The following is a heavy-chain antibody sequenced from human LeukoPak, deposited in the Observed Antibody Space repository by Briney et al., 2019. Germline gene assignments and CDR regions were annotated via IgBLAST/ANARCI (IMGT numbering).Heavy chain of an antibody. Sequence: GGTLRLSCAASGFTFSRNGMTWVRQAPGKGLEWVSAISGSGGSTYYADSVKGRFTISRDNSKNTLYLQMNSLRAEDTAVYYCANSGTYYYGSGTLPSWGQGTLVTVSS. CDR1: GFTFSRNG. CDR3: ANSGTYYYGSGTLPS. CDR2: ISGSGGST. V-gene: IGHV3-23*01. J-gene: IGHJ5*02. D-gene: IGHD3-10*01.